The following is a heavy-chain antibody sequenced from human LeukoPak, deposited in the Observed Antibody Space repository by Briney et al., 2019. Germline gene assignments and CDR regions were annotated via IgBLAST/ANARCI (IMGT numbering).Heavy chain of an antibody. CDR1: GFTVSSNY. J-gene: IGHJ4*02. Sequence: GGSLRLSCAASGFTVSSNYMSWVRQAPGKGLEWVSVIYSGGSTYYADSVKGRFTISRDNSKNTLYLQMNSLRAEDTAVYYCARGIGRDYYGSGSYPYDYWGQGTLVTVSS. CDR2: IYSGGST. CDR3: ARGIGRDYYGSGSYPYDY. D-gene: IGHD3-10*01. V-gene: IGHV3-53*01.